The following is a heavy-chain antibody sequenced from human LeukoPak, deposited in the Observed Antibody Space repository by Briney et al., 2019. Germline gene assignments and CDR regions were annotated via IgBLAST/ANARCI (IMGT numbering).Heavy chain of an antibody. Sequence: SQTLSLTCTVSGGSIRNYYWSWIRQSPGRGLEWIGDISDSGRTSYNPSLMSRVTISVDTSKNQFSLKVNSVTAADTAVYYCARHAYSNYEHWYFDLWGRSTLVTVSS. D-gene: IGHD4-11*01. J-gene: IGHJ2*01. V-gene: IGHV4-59*01. CDR2: ISDSGRT. CDR3: ARHAYSNYEHWYFDL. CDR1: GGSIRNYY.